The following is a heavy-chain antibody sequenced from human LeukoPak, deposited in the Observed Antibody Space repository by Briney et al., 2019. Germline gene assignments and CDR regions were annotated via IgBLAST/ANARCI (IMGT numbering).Heavy chain of an antibody. D-gene: IGHD6-13*01. J-gene: IGHJ4*02. CDR2: ISGSGGST. Sequence: TGGSLRLSCAASGFTFSSCAMSWVRQAPGKGLEWVSAISGSGGSTYYADSVKGRFTISRDNSKNTLYLQMNSLRAEDTAVYYCAKPPYSSSWYAFVYWGQGTLVTVSS. CDR1: GFTFSSCA. CDR3: AKPPYSSSWYAFVY. V-gene: IGHV3-23*01.